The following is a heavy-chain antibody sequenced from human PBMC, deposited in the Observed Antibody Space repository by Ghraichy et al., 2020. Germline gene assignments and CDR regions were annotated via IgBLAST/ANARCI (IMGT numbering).Heavy chain of an antibody. CDR3: AREGFSNGYNYHYFDY. D-gene: IGHD3-3*01. CDR1: GGSISSGGYY. Sequence: SETLSLTFSVSGGSISSGGYYWSWIRQHPGKGLEWIGYIYYSGSTYYNPSLKRRVTISVDTSKNHFSLKLSSVTAADTAVYYCAREGFSNGYNYHYFDYWGQGTLVTVSA. J-gene: IGHJ4*02. V-gene: IGHV4-31*03. CDR2: IYYSGST.